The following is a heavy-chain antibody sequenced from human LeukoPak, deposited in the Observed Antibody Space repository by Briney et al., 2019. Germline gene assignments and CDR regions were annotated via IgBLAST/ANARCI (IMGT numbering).Heavy chain of an antibody. D-gene: IGHD3-3*01. CDR3: ARDHKYDSHYGMDV. CDR1: GGTFSSYA. J-gene: IGHJ6*02. V-gene: IGHV1-69*13. Sequence: SVTVSCKASGGTFSSYAISWVRQAPGQGLEWMGGIIPIFGTANYAQKFQGRVTITADESTSTAYMELSSLRSEDTAVYYCARDHKYDSHYGMDVWGQGTTVTVSS. CDR2: IIPIFGTA.